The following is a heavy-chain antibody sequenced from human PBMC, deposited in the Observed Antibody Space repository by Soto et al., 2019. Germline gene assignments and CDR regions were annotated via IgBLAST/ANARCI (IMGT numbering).Heavy chain of an antibody. Sequence: EVQLLESGGGLVQPGGSLRLSCAASGFTIGSYAMTWVRQAPGKGLEWVSTISGSGGTTYYGDSVKGRFTISRDNYKNPLYLQMNSPRAEDTAVYYCAKVAVVNYYGSSGSGYFDYWGQGTLVTVSS. V-gene: IGHV3-23*01. D-gene: IGHD3-22*01. CDR2: ISGSGGTT. CDR1: GFTIGSYA. J-gene: IGHJ4*02. CDR3: AKVAVVNYYGSSGSGYFDY.